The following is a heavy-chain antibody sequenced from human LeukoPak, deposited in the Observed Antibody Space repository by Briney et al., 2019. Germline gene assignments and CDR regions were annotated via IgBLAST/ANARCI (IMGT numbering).Heavy chain of an antibody. CDR2: IVHSGNT. J-gene: IGHJ4*02. CDR3: GRLNTDWGFLFDS. Sequence: PSETLSLTCAVYGGSFSGYYWSWIRQPPGKGLEWIGEIVHSGNTKYNPSLKSRVTISVDTSKNQFSLNLTSVTAADTAVYYCGRLNTDWGFLFDSWGQGTLVTVSS. V-gene: IGHV4-34*12. D-gene: IGHD7-27*01. CDR1: GGSFSGYY.